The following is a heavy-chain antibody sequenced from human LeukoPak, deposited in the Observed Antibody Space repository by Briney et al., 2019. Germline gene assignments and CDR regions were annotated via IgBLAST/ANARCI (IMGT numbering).Heavy chain of an antibody. Sequence: PSETLSLTCAVYGGSFSGYYWSWIRQPPGKGLEWIGEINHSGSTNYNPSLKSRVTISVDTSKNQFSLKPSSVTAADTAVYYCARKVAGSLPFRYWGQGTLVTVSS. J-gene: IGHJ4*02. D-gene: IGHD6-19*01. CDR3: ARKVAGSLPFRY. CDR2: INHSGST. CDR1: GGSFSGYY. V-gene: IGHV4-34*01.